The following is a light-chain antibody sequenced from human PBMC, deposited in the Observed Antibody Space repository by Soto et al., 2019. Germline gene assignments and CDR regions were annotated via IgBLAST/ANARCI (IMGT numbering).Light chain of an antibody. Sequence: IPMTHSPSSLSASVGDRVTITCRASQDIRTYLNWYQQKPGKAPKLLIYAASTLQSGVPSRFSGSGSGTGFTLTISSLQPEDCATYYCLQDYNYPWTFGQGTKVDIK. V-gene: IGKV1-6*01. CDR2: AAS. J-gene: IGKJ1*01. CDR3: LQDYNYPWT. CDR1: QDIRTY.